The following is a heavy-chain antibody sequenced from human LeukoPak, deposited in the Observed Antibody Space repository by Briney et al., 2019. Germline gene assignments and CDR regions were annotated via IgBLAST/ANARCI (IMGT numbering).Heavy chain of an antibody. D-gene: IGHD3-16*01. Sequence: GESLKISCKGFEYSFTSYWIGWVRQMPGKGLEWMGKIALSDSSATYSPSFQGHVTISVDKSINTAYLHWSSLQASDTAMYYCTWGTSSTKIDYWGQGTLVTVSS. V-gene: IGHV5-10-1*01. CDR1: EYSFTSYW. J-gene: IGHJ4*02. CDR3: TWGTSSTKIDY. CDR2: IALSDSSA.